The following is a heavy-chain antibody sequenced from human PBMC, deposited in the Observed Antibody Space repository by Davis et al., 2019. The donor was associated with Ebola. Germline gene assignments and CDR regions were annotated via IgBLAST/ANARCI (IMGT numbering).Heavy chain of an antibody. V-gene: IGHV1-3*01. CDR1: GYTFTSYG. D-gene: IGHD6-19*01. CDR2: VHGGNGNT. J-gene: IGHJ4*02. CDR3: ARDSSGWYYFDY. Sequence: ASVKVSCKASGYTFTSYGISWVRQAPGQRLEWMGWVHGGNGNTKYSQKFQGRVTITRDTSASTAYMELSSLRSEDTAVYYCARDSSGWYYFDYWGQGTLVTVSS.